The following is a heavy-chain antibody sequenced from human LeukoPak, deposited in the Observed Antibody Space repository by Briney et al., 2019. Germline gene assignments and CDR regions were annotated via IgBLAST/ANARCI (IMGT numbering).Heavy chain of an antibody. CDR2: MNPNSGNT. D-gene: IGHD6-13*01. Sequence: GASVKVSCKASGYTFTSYDINWVRQATGQGLEWMGWMNPNSGNTGYAQKFQGRVNMTRNTSISTAYMELSSLRSEDTAVYYCGAAAGVRNYYYYGMDVWGQGTTVTVSS. V-gene: IGHV1-8*01. CDR3: GAAAGVRNYYYYGMDV. J-gene: IGHJ6*02. CDR1: GYTFTSYD.